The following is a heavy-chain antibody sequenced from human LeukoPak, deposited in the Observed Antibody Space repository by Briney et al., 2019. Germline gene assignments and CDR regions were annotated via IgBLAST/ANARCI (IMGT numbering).Heavy chain of an antibody. CDR1: GYTFTSYG. CDR2: ISAYNGNT. Sequence: ASVKVSCKASGYTFTSYGISWVRQAPGQGLEWMGWISAYNGNTNYAQKLQGRVTMTTDTSTSTAYMELRSLRSDDTAVYYCARTNWNLQEDGNWFDPWGQGTPVTVSS. D-gene: IGHD1-7*01. J-gene: IGHJ5*02. CDR3: ARTNWNLQEDGNWFDP. V-gene: IGHV1-18*01.